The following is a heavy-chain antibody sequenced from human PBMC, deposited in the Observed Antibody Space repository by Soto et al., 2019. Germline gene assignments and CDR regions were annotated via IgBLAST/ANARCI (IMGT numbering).Heavy chain of an antibody. CDR1: SGSISTSNW. J-gene: IGHJ4*02. D-gene: IGHD4-17*01. CDR2: MFHSGST. Sequence: SETLSLTCAVSSGSISTSNWWSWVRQPPGTGLEWIGEMFHSGSTSYNPSLKSRVTISIDKSKNQFSLKLSSVTAADTAVYYCSRINGDSLYFDSRGPGTLVTVSP. CDR3: SRINGDSLYFDS. V-gene: IGHV4-4*02.